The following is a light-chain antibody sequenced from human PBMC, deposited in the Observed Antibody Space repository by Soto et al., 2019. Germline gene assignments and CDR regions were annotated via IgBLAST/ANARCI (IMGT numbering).Light chain of an antibody. J-gene: IGLJ2*01. CDR2: EVS. V-gene: IGLV2-14*01. CDR1: SSDVGGYNH. CDR3: SSYTTSTTRII. Sequence: QPVLTQPASVSGSPGQSITISCTGSSSDVGGYNHVSWYQQHPGKAPKLMIYEVSNRPSGVSNRFSGSKSGNTASLTISGLQAEDEADYYCSSYTTSTTRIIFGGGTQLTVL.